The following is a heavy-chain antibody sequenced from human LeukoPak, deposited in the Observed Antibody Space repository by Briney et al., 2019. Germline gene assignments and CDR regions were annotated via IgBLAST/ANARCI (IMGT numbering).Heavy chain of an antibody. CDR2: IWYDGSNK. CDR3: ARDSYYGSGSRGDFDY. V-gene: IGHV3-33*01. Sequence: PGRSLILSCAASGFTFSSYGMHWVRQAPGKGLEWVGIIWYDGSNKYYADSVKGRFTISRDNSKNTLYLQMNSLRAEDTAVYYCARDSYYGSGSRGDFDYWGQGTLVTVSS. CDR1: GFTFSSYG. J-gene: IGHJ4*02. D-gene: IGHD3-10*01.